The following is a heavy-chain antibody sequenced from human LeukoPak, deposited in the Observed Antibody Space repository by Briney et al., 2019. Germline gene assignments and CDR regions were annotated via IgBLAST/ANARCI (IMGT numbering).Heavy chain of an antibody. J-gene: IGHJ4*02. CDR3: ARAGDYGDYPFDY. V-gene: IGHV4-59*01. D-gene: IGHD4-17*01. CDR1: GGSISSYY. Sequence: PSETLSLTCTVSGGSISSYYWSWIRQPPGKGLEWIGYIYYSGSTNYNPSLKSRVTISVDTSKNQFSLKLSSVTAAGTAVYYCARAGDYGDYPFDYWGQGTLVTVSS. CDR2: IYYSGST.